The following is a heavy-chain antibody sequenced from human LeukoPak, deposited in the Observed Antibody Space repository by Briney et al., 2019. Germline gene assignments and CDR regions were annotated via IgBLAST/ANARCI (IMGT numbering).Heavy chain of an antibody. Sequence: GGSLRLSCAASGFTFSSDSMNWVRQAPGKGLEWVSSISSSSSYIYYADSVKGRFTTSRDNAKNSLYLQMNSLRAEDTAVYYCARDLTVRGTEGYYYYYGMDVWGKGTTVTVSS. J-gene: IGHJ6*04. D-gene: IGHD3-10*01. V-gene: IGHV3-21*01. CDR3: ARDLTVRGTEGYYYYYGMDV. CDR2: ISSSSSYI. CDR1: GFTFSSDS.